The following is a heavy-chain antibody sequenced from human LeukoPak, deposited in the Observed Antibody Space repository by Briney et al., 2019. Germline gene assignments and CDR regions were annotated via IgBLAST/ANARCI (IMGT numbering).Heavy chain of an antibody. D-gene: IGHD2-15*01. CDR3: AREFRGVLLKDAFDI. Sequence: GGSLRLSCAASGSTFSSYSMNWVRQAPGKGLEWVSSISSSSSYIYYADSVKGRFTISRDNAKNSLYLQMNSLRAEDTAVYYCAREFRGVLLKDAFDIWGQGTMVTVSS. CDR2: ISSSSSYI. CDR1: GSTFSSYS. J-gene: IGHJ3*02. V-gene: IGHV3-21*01.